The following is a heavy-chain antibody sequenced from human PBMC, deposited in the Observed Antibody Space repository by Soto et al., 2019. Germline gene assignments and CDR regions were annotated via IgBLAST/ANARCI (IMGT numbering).Heavy chain of an antibody. V-gene: IGHV3-33*01. Sequence: QMQLVXSGGGVVQPGRSLRLSCAASGFTFRSYGIHWVRQAPGKGLXWVALIWFDGSKKYYVDSVKGRFAVSRDNSKNTLYLXMNSLRVEDTAVYYCARDRLVPYGYGMDVWGQGTTVTVSS. CDR1: GFTFRSYG. CDR2: IWFDGSKK. D-gene: IGHD2-2*01. CDR3: ARDRLVPYGYGMDV. J-gene: IGHJ6*02.